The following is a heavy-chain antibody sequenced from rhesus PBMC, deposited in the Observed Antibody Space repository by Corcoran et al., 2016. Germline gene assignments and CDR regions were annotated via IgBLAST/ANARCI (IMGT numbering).Heavy chain of an antibody. D-gene: IGHD6-13*01. V-gene: IGHV4-173*01. J-gene: IGHJ6*01. CDR3: ARASAYSSWFYYGLDS. CDR1: GGSISSNY. Sequence: QLQLQESGPGLVKPSETLSLTCAVSGGSISSNYWSWIRQPPGKGLEGIGRSSGSGGNTDYNPSLKSRVTISTDTSKNQFSLKLSSVTAADTAVYYCARASAYSSWFYYGLDSWGQGVVVTVSS. CDR2: SSGSGGNT.